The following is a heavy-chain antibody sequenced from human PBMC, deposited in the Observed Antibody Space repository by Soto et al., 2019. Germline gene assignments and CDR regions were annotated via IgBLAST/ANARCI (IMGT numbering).Heavy chain of an antibody. CDR2: IYYSGST. CDR1: GGSISSSSYC. V-gene: IGHV4-39*01. Sequence: PSETLSLTCTVSGGSISSSSYCWGWIRQPPGKGLEWIGSIYYSGSTYYNPSLKSRVTISVDTSKNQFSLKLSSVTAADTAVYYCARRGFRDHDAFDIWGQGTMVTVSS. J-gene: IGHJ3*02. CDR3: ARRGFRDHDAFDI. D-gene: IGHD3-16*01.